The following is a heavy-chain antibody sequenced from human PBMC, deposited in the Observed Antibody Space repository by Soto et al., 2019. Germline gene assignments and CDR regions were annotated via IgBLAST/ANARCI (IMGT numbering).Heavy chain of an antibody. CDR1: GGSISSGGFS. CDR3: ARVPGR. CDR2: IYHSGST. D-gene: IGHD2-2*01. V-gene: IGHV4-30-2*01. Sequence: TLSLTCTVSGGSISSGGFSCSWIRQPPGKGLEWIGYIYHSGSTYYNPSLKSRVTISVDRSKNQFSLKLSSVTAADTAVYYCARVPGRWGQGTLVTVSS. J-gene: IGHJ4*02.